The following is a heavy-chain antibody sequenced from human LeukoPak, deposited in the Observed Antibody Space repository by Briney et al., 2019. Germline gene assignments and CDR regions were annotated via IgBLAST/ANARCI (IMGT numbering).Heavy chain of an antibody. V-gene: IGHV1-69*06. J-gene: IGHJ4*02. CDR1: GDTFSTFS. CDR3: ARDWEMATMSPRWYFDY. Sequence: SVKVSCKASGDTFSTFSISWVRQAPGQGLEWMGGIIPIFGTANYAQNFQGRVTITADKSTTTAYMELSSLKSEDTAVYYCARDWEMATMSPRWYFDYWGQGTLVTVSS. CDR2: IIPIFGTA. D-gene: IGHD5-24*01.